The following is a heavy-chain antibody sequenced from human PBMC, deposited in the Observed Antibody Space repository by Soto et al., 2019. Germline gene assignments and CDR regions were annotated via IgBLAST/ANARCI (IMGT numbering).Heavy chain of an antibody. Sequence: QVQLVQSGAEVKKPGASVKVSCKASGYTFTSYYMHWVRQARGQGLEWMGIINPSGGSTSYAQKFQGRVTMTRDTSTSTVYMELSSLRSEDTAVYYCAREIRPGGLLRGRWFDPWGQGTLVTVSS. V-gene: IGHV1-46*01. CDR1: GYTFTSYY. CDR3: AREIRPGGLLRGRWFDP. D-gene: IGHD3-10*01. J-gene: IGHJ5*02. CDR2: INPSGGST.